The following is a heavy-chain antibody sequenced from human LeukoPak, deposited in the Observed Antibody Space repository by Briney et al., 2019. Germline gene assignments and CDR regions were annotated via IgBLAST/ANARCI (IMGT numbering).Heavy chain of an antibody. D-gene: IGHD1-26*01. V-gene: IGHV3-11*01. CDR2: ISSSGSTI. J-gene: IGHJ4*02. CDR1: GFTFSDYY. Sequence: PGGSLRLSCAASGFTFSDYYMSWIRQAPGKGLEWVSYISSSGSTIFYADSVKGRFTISRDNAKNSLYLQMNSLRAEDTAVYFCARDRFSGSYPLDYWGQGTLVTVSS. CDR3: ARDRFSGSYPLDY.